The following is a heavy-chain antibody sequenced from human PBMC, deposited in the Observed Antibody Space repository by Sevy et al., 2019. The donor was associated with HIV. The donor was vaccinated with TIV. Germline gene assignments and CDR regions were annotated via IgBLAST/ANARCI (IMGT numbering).Heavy chain of an antibody. Sequence: SETLSLTCTLSGGSISSYYWSWIRQPPGKGLEWIGYIYYSGSTNYNPSLKSRVTISVDTSKNQFSLKLSSVTAADTAVYYCAAGGTIFGVAPYFDYWGQGTLVTVSS. CDR1: GGSISSYY. CDR3: AAGGTIFGVAPYFDY. D-gene: IGHD3-3*01. J-gene: IGHJ4*02. CDR2: IYYSGST. V-gene: IGHV4-59*01.